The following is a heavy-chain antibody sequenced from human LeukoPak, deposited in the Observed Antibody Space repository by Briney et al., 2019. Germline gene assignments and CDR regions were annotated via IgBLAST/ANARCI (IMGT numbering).Heavy chain of an antibody. CDR2: IYYDGST. V-gene: IGHV4-39*07. J-gene: IGHJ4*02. D-gene: IGHD3-3*02. Sequence: PSEILSLTRSVSGDSISRSSCYWGWIRQPPGEGLEWVGTIYYDGSTYHNPSLKSRVTISVDMSKNQFSLKLSSVTAADTAVYYCARLLAYFDYWGQGSLVTVSS. CDR1: GDSISRSSCY. CDR3: ARLLAYFDY.